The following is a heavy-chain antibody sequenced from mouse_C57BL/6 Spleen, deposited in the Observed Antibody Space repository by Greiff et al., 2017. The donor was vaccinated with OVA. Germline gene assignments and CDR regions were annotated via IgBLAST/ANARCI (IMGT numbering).Heavy chain of an antibody. D-gene: IGHD2-4*01. J-gene: IGHJ3*01. CDR1: GYTFTDYE. CDR2: IDPETGGT. Sequence: QVQLKESGAELVRPGASVTLSCKASGYTFTDYEMHWVKQTPVHGLEWIGAIDPETGGTAYNQKFKGKAILTADKSSSTAYMELRSLTSEDSAVYYCTLDYFFAYWGQGTLVTVSA. V-gene: IGHV1-15*01. CDR3: TLDYFFAY.